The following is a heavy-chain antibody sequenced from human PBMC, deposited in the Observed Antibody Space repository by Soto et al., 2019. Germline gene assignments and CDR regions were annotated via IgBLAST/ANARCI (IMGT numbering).Heavy chain of an antibody. J-gene: IGHJ4*02. CDR2: ISPKSGGT. CDR1: VYSFIDYY. Sequence: QVQLVQSGAEVKQPGASVKVSWEASVYSFIDYYIHWVRQAPGQGFEWEGRISPKSGGTNSEQTFQGRVTMTWDTSLNTAYMELSSVKSDDTAGYYCARPPGYISDWYYFDLWGQGTRVTVSS. CDR3: ARPPGYISDWYYFDL. D-gene: IGHD3-9*01. V-gene: IGHV1-2*02.